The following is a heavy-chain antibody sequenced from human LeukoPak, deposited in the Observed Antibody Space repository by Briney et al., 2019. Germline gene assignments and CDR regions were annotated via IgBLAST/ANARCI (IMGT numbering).Heavy chain of an antibody. CDR1: GITVSSNY. V-gene: IGHV3-53*01. CDR2: IYSGGST. J-gene: IGHJ3*02. Sequence: GGSLRLSCAASGITVSSNYMSWVRQAPGKGLEWVSVIYSGGSTYYADSVKGRFTISRDNSKNTLYLQMNSLRAEDTAVYYCARVTYGSGNDFDIWGQGTMVTVSS. CDR3: ARVTYGSGNDFDI. D-gene: IGHD3-10*01.